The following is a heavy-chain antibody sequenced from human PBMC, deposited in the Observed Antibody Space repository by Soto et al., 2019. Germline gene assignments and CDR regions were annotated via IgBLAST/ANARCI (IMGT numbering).Heavy chain of an antibody. J-gene: IGHJ6*02. Sequence: NPGGSLRLSCAASGFTFSDYYMSWIRQAPGKGLEWVSYISSSGSTIYYADSVKGRFTISRDNAKNSLYLQMNSLRAEDTAVYYCEREGGPELLWFGEFSIPNYYYYGMDAWGQGTTVTVSS. CDR1: GFTFSDYY. CDR2: ISSSGSTI. D-gene: IGHD3-10*01. CDR3: EREGGPELLWFGEFSIPNYYYYGMDA. V-gene: IGHV3-11*01.